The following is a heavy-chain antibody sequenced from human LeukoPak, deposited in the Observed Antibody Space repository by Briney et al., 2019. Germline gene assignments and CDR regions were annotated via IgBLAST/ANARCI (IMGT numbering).Heavy chain of an antibody. J-gene: IGHJ4*02. CDR2: ISYDGSNK. CDR1: GFTFSSYA. D-gene: IGHD5-18*01. Sequence: GGSLRLSCAASGFTFSSYALHWVRQTPGKGLEWVAIISYDGSNKYYADSVKGRFTISRDNSKNTLYLRMNSLRAEDRAVYYCARDTGYSYGNFDYWGQGTLVTVSS. CDR3: ARDTGYSYGNFDY. V-gene: IGHV3-30-3*01.